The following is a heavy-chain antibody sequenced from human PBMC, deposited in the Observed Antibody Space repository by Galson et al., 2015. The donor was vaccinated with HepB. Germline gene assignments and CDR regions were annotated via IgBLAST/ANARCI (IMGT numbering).Heavy chain of an antibody. CDR3: ARDRDYRFDY. D-gene: IGHD4/OR15-4a*01. CDR1: GYTFTSNG. CDR2: ISTYGGNT. J-gene: IGHJ4*02. V-gene: IGHV1-18*04. Sequence: QSGAEVKKPGASVRVSCKASGYTFTSNGISWVRQTPGQGLEWLGWISTYGGNTNYAQKFQGRITLTRDTSTSIACVELRSLRSDDTAVYYCARDRDYRFDYWGQGTLVTVSS.